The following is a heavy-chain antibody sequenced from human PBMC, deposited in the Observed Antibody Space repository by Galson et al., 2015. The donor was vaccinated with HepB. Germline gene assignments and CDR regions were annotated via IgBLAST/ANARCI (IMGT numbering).Heavy chain of an antibody. Sequence: SVKVSCKASGYTFTSYAMHWVRQAPGQRLEWMGWINAGNGNTKYSQKFQGRVTITRDTSASTAYMELSSLRSEDTAVYYCARGHLDYDFWSGYLTNWFDPWGQGTLVTVSS. J-gene: IGHJ5*02. CDR3: ARGHLDYDFWSGYLTNWFDP. D-gene: IGHD3-3*01. CDR2: INAGNGNT. CDR1: GYTFTSYA. V-gene: IGHV1-3*01.